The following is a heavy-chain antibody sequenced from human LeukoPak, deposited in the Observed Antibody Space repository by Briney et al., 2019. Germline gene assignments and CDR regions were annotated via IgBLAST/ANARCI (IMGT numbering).Heavy chain of an antibody. D-gene: IGHD3-22*01. J-gene: IGHJ2*01. CDR3: ATWLPSNRYDYEYGNFDV. CDR1: YSSISCNY. Sequence: SETLSLTCTVGYSSISCNYCSWIRQPAGKGLEWIGRIYTSGSTNYNPSLKSRVTMSVDTSKNQFSLKLSSVTAADTAVYYCATWLPSNRYDYEYGNFDVWGRGTLVTVSS. CDR2: IYTSGST. V-gene: IGHV4-4*07.